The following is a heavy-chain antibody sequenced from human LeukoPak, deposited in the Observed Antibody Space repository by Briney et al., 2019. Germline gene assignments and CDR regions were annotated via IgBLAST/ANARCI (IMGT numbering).Heavy chain of an antibody. V-gene: IGHV4-34*01. Sequence: PSETLSLTCAVYGGSFSGYYWSWIRQPPGKGLEWIGEINHSGSTNYNPSLKSRVTISVDTSKNQFSLKLSSVTAADTAVYYCASRSLRYFDWLTDAFDIWGQGTMVTVSS. CDR1: GGSFSGYY. CDR2: INHSGST. J-gene: IGHJ3*02. CDR3: ASRSLRYFDWLTDAFDI. D-gene: IGHD3-9*01.